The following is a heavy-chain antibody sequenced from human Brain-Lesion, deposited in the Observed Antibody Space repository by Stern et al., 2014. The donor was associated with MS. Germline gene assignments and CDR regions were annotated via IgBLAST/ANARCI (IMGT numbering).Heavy chain of an antibody. CDR2: IRNKANSYST. J-gene: IGHJ6*02. CDR3: ARDNKVYGIDV. CDR1: GFTFRDPF. D-gene: IGHD2/OR15-2a*01. Sequence: VQLVQSGGGLVQPGGSLRLPCAASGFTFRDPFKNWVRQAPGKGLEWVGRIRNKANSYSTEYAASVKGRFTFSRDDSKNSLFVQMNSLRIEDTAIYYCARDNKVYGIDVLGQGTSVTVSS. V-gene: IGHV3-72*01.